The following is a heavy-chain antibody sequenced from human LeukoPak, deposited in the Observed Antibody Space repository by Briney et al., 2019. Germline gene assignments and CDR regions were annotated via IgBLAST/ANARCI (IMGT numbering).Heavy chain of an antibody. CDR3: AKDQGWSSYRIVVVVAARPYYFDY. Sequence: GGSLRLSYAASGFTFSSYAMSWVRQAPGKGLEWVSAISGSGGSTYYADSVKGRFTISRDNSKNTLYLQMNSLRAEDTAVYYCAKDQGWSSYRIVVVVAARPYYFDYWGQGTLVTVSS. J-gene: IGHJ4*02. CDR2: ISGSGGST. CDR1: GFTFSSYA. D-gene: IGHD2-15*01. V-gene: IGHV3-23*01.